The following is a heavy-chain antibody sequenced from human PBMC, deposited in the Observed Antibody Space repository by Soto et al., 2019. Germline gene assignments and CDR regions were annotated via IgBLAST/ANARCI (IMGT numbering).Heavy chain of an antibody. CDR1: GFTVSSNY. CDR3: ARGDTQYYYSYYMDV. CDR2: IYSGGST. D-gene: IGHD5-18*01. J-gene: IGHJ6*03. Sequence: EVQLVESGGGLVQPGGSLRLSCAASGFTVSSNYMSWVRQAPGKGLEWVSVIYSGGSTYYADSVKGRFTISRDNSKNTLYLQMNSLRAEDTAVYYCARGDTQYYYSYYMDVWGKGTTVTVSS. V-gene: IGHV3-66*01.